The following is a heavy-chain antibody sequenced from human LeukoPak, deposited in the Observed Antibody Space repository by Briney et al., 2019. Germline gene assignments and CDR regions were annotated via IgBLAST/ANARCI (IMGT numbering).Heavy chain of an antibody. CDR1: GFTFNSYG. CDR3: AKDRAQQWLEFDY. V-gene: IGHV3-23*01. CDR2: ISGSGGST. J-gene: IGHJ4*02. Sequence: GGSLRLSCAASGFTFNSYGMHWVRQAPGKGLEWVSAISGSGGSTYYADSVKGRFTISRDNSKNTLYLQMNSLRAEDTAVYYCAKDRAQQWLEFDYWGQGTLVTVSS. D-gene: IGHD6-19*01.